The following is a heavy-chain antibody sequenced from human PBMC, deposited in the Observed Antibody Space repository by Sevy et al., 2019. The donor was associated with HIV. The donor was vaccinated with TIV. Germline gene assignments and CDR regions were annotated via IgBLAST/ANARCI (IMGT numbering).Heavy chain of an antibody. J-gene: IGHJ6*03. Sequence: GGYLRLSCAASGFTFSNAWMSWVRQAPGKGLEWVGRIKSKTDGGTTDYSAPVKGRFTISRDDSKNTLYLQMNSLKTEDTAVYYCTTELKSTYYDFWSGYYPHSYYYYYMDVWGKGTTVTVSS. CDR1: GFTFSNAW. CDR2: IKSKTDGGTT. D-gene: IGHD3-3*01. CDR3: TTELKSTYYDFWSGYYPHSYYYYYMDV. V-gene: IGHV3-15*01.